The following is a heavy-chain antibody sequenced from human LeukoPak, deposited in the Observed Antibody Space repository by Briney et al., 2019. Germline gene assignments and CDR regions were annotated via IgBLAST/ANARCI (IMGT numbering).Heavy chain of an antibody. Sequence: PGGSLRLSCGASGFTFSDYWMEWVRQTPGKGLVWVSRIKSDGSITKYADSVKGRFTISRDNAKNTLYLQMNSLRDDDTGVYYCARDLEGFSWYDYWGQGTLVTV. V-gene: IGHV3-74*03. CDR2: IKSDGSIT. CDR3: ARDLEGFSWYDY. CDR1: GFTFSDYW. D-gene: IGHD6-13*01. J-gene: IGHJ4*02.